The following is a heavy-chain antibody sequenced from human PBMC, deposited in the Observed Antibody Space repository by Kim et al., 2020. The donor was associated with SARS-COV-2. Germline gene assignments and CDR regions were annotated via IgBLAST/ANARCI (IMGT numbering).Heavy chain of an antibody. V-gene: IGHV3-9*01. CDR2: ISWNSGSI. Sequence: GGSLRLSCAASGFTFGDYAIHWVRQAPGKGPEWVSGISWNSGSIGYADSVKGRFTISRDNAKNSLYLQMNSLRAEDTALYYCAKDLKDYYYYGMDVWGQG. J-gene: IGHJ6*02. CDR3: AKDLKDYYYYGMDV. CDR1: GFTFGDYA.